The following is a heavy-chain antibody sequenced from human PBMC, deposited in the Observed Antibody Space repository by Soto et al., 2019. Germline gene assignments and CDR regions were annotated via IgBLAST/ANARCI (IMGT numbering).Heavy chain of an antibody. CDR1: GGSISSGGYS. J-gene: IGHJ5*02. V-gene: IGHV4-30-2*01. Sequence: PSETLSLTCAVSGGSISSGGYSWSWIRQPPGKGLEWIGYMYHSGSTYYNPSLKSRVTISVDCSKNQFSLSLSSVTAADTALYYCARQTGHPRWWFDLWGQGLQVTVSS. D-gene: IGHD3-9*01. CDR2: MYHSGST. CDR3: ARQTGHPRWWFDL.